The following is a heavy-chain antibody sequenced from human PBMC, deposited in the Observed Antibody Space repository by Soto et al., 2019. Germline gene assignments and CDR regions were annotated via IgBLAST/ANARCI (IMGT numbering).Heavy chain of an antibody. J-gene: IGHJ4*02. CDR3: ARAVGYDSSGYGTQFDY. V-gene: IGHV1-46*01. CDR2: INPSGGST. Sequence: GASVKVSCKASGYTFTSYYMRWVRQAPGQGLEWMGIINPSGGSTSYAQKFQGRVTMTRDTSTSTVYMELSSLRSEDTAVYYCARAVGYDSSGYGTQFDYWGQGTLVTVSS. CDR1: GYTFTSYY. D-gene: IGHD3-22*01.